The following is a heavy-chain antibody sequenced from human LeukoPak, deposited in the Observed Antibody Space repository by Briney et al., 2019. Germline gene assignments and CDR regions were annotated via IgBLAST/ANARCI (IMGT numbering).Heavy chain of an antibody. Sequence: GASVKVSCKVSGYTLTELSMHWVRQAPGKGLEWMGGFDPEDGETIYAQKFQGRVTMTEDTSTDTAYMELRSLRSDDTAVYYCARDLGSRYSSSSGLGNYWGQGTLVTVSS. CDR2: FDPEDGET. V-gene: IGHV1-24*01. J-gene: IGHJ4*02. CDR1: GYTLTELS. CDR3: ARDLGSRYSSSSGLGNY. D-gene: IGHD6-6*01.